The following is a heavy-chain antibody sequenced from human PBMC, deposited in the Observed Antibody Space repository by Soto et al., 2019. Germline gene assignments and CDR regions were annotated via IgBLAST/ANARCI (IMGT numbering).Heavy chain of an antibody. V-gene: IGHV1-18*01. J-gene: IGHJ4*02. Sequence: ASVKVSCKASGYTFTSYGISWVRQAPGQGLEWMGWISAYNGNTNYAQKLQGRVTMTTDTSTSTAYMELRSLRSDDTAVYYCARDGTGHYDFWSGYPGYWGQGTLVTVSS. CDR3: ARDGTGHYDFWSGYPGY. CDR1: GYTFTSYG. D-gene: IGHD3-3*01. CDR2: ISAYNGNT.